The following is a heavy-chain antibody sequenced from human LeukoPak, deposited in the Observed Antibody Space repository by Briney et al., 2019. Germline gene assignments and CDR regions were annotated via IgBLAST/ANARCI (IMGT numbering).Heavy chain of an antibody. D-gene: IGHD3-3*01. J-gene: IGHJ6*02. Sequence: GGSLRLSCAASGFTFSSYGMHWVRQAPGKGLEWVAVIWCDGSNKYYADSVKGRFTISRDNSKNTLYLQMNSLRAEDTAVYYCARDSHDFWSGYNSYYYYGMDVWGQGTTVTVSS. CDR3: ARDSHDFWSGYNSYYYYGMDV. CDR2: IWCDGSNK. CDR1: GFTFSSYG. V-gene: IGHV3-33*01.